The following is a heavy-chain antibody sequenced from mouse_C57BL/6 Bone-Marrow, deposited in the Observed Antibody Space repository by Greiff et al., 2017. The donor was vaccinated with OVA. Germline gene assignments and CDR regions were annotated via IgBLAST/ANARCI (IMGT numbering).Heavy chain of an antibody. V-gene: IGHV1-81*01. J-gene: IGHJ4*01. CDR2: IYPRGGNT. Sequence: QVQLQQSGAELARPGASVKLSCKASGYTFTSSGISWVKQRTGQGLEWIGEIYPRGGNTYYNEKFKGKATLTADKSSSTAYMELRSLTSEDSAVYFCARERQGYAMDYWGQGTSVTVSA. CDR1: GYTFTSSG. CDR3: ARERQGYAMDY.